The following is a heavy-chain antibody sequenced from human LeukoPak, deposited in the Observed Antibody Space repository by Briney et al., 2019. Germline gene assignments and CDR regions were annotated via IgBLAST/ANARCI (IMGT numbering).Heavy chain of an antibody. Sequence: GGSLRLSCTASGFTFSFYAMSWVRQAPGKGLEWVSGINWNGGRTGYADSVKGRFTISRDNAKNSLYLQMNSLRAEDTALYYCARDYDYGDYPGYWGQGTLVTVSS. D-gene: IGHD4-17*01. CDR1: GFTFSFYA. CDR2: INWNGGRT. J-gene: IGHJ4*02. V-gene: IGHV3-20*04. CDR3: ARDYDYGDYPGY.